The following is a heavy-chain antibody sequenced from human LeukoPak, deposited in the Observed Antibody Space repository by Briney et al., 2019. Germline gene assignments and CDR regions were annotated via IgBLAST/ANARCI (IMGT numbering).Heavy chain of an antibody. CDR1: GFTFSSYS. Sequence: GGSLRLSCAASGFTFSSYSMNWVRQAPGKGLEWVSSISSSSSYIYYADSVKGRFTISRDNAKNSLYLQMNSLRAEDTAVYYCAREAAAGPPSYWGQGTLVTVSS. CDR2: ISSSSSYI. J-gene: IGHJ4*02. V-gene: IGHV3-21*01. D-gene: IGHD6-13*01. CDR3: AREAAAGPPSY.